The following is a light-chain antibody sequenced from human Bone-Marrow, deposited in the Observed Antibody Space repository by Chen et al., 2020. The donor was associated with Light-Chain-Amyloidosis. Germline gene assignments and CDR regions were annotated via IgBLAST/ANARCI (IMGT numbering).Light chain of an antibody. CDR1: QSISSSH. CDR2: GAS. Sequence: EIVLTQSPGTLSLSPGERATLSCRASQSISSSHLSWYQQKPGQAPRLVIYGASTRATGTPDRFSGGGSGTDFTLTISRLEPEDSAVYFCLQYGTSPPRTFGQGTTVEIK. V-gene: IGKV3-20*01. CDR3: LQYGTSPPRT. J-gene: IGKJ1*01.